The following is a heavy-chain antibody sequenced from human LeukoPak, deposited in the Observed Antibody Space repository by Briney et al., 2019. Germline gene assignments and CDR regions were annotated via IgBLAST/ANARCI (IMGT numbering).Heavy chain of an antibody. CDR2: ISRSGGTT. V-gene: IGHV3-23*01. CDR3: AKYSSSSSNYYYYYGMDV. Sequence: PGGSLRLSCAASGFTFDNYAMTWVRQAPGKGLEWVSSISRSGGTTQYADSVKGRFTISRDNSKNTVYMQMNSLRADDTAEYYCAKYSSSSSNYYYYYGMDVWGQGTTVTVSS. D-gene: IGHD6-6*01. CDR1: GFTFDNYA. J-gene: IGHJ6*02.